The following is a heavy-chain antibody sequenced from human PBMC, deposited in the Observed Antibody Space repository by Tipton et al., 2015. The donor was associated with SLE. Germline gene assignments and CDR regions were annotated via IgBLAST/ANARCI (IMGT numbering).Heavy chain of an antibody. D-gene: IGHD5-12*01. CDR2: ISISGRTT. V-gene: IGHV3-48*03. J-gene: IGHJ4*02. CDR3: VARVPYYGYDY. CDR1: GFIFEYYE. Sequence: SLRLSCVASGFIFEYYEFNWVRQTPGRGLEWVSYISISGRTTYYADSVTGRFTISRDNARKSVFLQMSTLRAEDTAVYYCVARVPYYGYDYWGQGRQVTVSS.